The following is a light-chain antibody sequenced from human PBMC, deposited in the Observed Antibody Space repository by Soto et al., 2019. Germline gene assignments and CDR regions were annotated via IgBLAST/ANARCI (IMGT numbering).Light chain of an antibody. J-gene: IGKJ2*01. CDR2: DAS. CDR1: QSVNSK. V-gene: IGKV3-15*01. Sequence: EVVLTQSPATLSVSPGERATLSCRAGQSVNSKLAWYQQKPGQAPRLLIYDASTRATGVPGRFSGSGSGTEFNLTISSLQSEDFAVYYCQQYNNWPTFGQGTKLEIK. CDR3: QQYNNWPT.